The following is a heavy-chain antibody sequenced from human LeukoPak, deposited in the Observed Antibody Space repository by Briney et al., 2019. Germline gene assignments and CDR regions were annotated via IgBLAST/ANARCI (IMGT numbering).Heavy chain of an antibody. CDR3: ASSLATECPFCDYLDYFDY. V-gene: IGHV4-59*08. D-gene: IGHD4-17*01. CDR2: IYYSGST. Sequence: SETLSLTCTVSGGSISSYYWSWIRQPPGKGLEWIGYIYYSGSTNYNPSLKSRVTISVDTSKNQFSLKLSSVTAADTAVYYCASSLATECPFCDYLDYFDYWGQGTLVTVSS. J-gene: IGHJ4*02. CDR1: GGSISSYY.